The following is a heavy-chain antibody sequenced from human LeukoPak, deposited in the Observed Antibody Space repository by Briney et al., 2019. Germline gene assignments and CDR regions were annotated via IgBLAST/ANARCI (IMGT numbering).Heavy chain of an antibody. CDR2: IWYDGSIQ. CDR3: ARAGYCSGGSCYGSDY. Sequence: PGRSLRLSCAASGFTFSSYGMHWVRQAPGKGLEWVAAIWYDGSIQYYADSVKGRFTISRDSSKNTLYLQMDSLRAEDTAVYYCARAGYCSGGSCYGSDYWGQGTLVSVTS. D-gene: IGHD2-15*01. J-gene: IGHJ4*02. CDR1: GFTFSSYG. V-gene: IGHV3-33*01.